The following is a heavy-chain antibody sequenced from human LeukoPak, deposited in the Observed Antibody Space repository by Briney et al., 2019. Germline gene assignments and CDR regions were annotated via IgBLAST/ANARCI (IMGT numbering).Heavy chain of an antibody. J-gene: IGHJ4*02. D-gene: IGHD4-11*01. CDR3: ARSDYNDYRGLGF. CDR2: IIPSSGST. Sequence: ASVKVSCKASGGTFSSYAISWVRQAPGQGLGWMGIIIPSSGSTTYAQKFQGRVTMTRDTSTSTVYMELSSLTSDDTAVYFCARSDYNDYRGLGFWGQGTLVTVSS. CDR1: GGTFSSYA. V-gene: IGHV1-46*01.